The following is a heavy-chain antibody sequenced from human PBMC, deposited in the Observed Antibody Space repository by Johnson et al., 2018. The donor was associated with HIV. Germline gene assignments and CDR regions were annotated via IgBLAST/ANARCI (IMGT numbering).Heavy chain of an antibody. D-gene: IGHD6-13*01. CDR1: GFTFSSYA. CDR2: ISYDGSNK. J-gene: IGHJ3*02. Sequence: QVQLVESGGGVVQPGRSLRLSCAASGFTFSSYAMHWVRQAPGKGLEWVAVISYDGSNKYYADSVKGRFTISRDNSKNTLYLQMNSLRAEDTAVYYCAKGGVEYSSTWFDAFDIWGPGTMVTVSS. V-gene: IGHV3-30*04. CDR3: AKGGVEYSSTWFDAFDI.